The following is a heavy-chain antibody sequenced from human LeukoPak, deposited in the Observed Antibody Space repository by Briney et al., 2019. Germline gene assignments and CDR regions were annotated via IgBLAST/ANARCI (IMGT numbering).Heavy chain of an antibody. V-gene: IGHV4-59*12. CDR1: GASISSYY. CDR3: ARAYSRSSLPGEVGI. J-gene: IGHJ4*02. Sequence: SETLSLTCTISGASISSYYWSWIRQPPGKGLEYIGYIFYSGSTNYNPSLKSRVTISVDTSKNQFSLKLSSVTAADTAVYYCARAYSRSSLPGEVGIWGQGTLVTVSS. D-gene: IGHD2-21*01. CDR2: IFYSGST.